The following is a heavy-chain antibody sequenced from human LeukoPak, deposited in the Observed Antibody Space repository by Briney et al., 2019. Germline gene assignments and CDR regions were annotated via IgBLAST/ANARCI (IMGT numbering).Heavy chain of an antibody. Sequence: PGGSLRLSCVASGFTFSSYGMHWARQAPGKGLEWVAVISYDGSNKYYADSVKGRFTISRDNSKNTLYLQMNSLRAEDTAVYYCARAELWFGELLLSIDYWGQGTLVTVSS. CDR1: GFTFSSYG. V-gene: IGHV3-30*03. CDR2: ISYDGSNK. D-gene: IGHD3-10*01. J-gene: IGHJ4*02. CDR3: ARAELWFGELLLSIDY.